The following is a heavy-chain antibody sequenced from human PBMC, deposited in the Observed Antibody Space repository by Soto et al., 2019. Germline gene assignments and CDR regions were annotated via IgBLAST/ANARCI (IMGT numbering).Heavy chain of an antibody. D-gene: IGHD5-12*01. CDR1: GGSFRGYY. CDR3: ARGSGGYDNSYFDY. Sequence: SDSLSIGCAVYGGSFRGYYWSWIRQPPGKGLEWIGEINHSGSTNYNPSLKSRVTIPVDTSKNQFSLKLSSVTAADTAVYYCARGSGGYDNSYFDYWGQGTLVTVSS. J-gene: IGHJ4*03. V-gene: IGHV4-34*01. CDR2: INHSGST.